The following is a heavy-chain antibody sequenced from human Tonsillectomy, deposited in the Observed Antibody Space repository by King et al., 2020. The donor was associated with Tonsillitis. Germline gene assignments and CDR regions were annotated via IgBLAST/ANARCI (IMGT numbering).Heavy chain of an antibody. D-gene: IGHD3-10*01. CDR2: IIPIFGTA. Sequence: VQLVQSGAEVKTPGSSVKVSCKASGGTFSSYAVSWVRQAPGQGLEWMGGIIPIFGTAKYAQKFQGRVTITADESTSTAYINLSSLRSEDTAVYYCAGDAKFGELSSFVWDAFDIWGQGTMVTVSS. V-gene: IGHV1-69*01. CDR1: GGTFSSYA. J-gene: IGHJ3*02. CDR3: AGDAKFGELSSFVWDAFDI.